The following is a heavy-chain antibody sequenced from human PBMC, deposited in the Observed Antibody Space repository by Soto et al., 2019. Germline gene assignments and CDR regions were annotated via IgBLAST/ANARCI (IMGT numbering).Heavy chain of an antibody. CDR2: ISSSSSYI. CDR3: ARDKEAAAGTRGGSDY. Sequence: EVQLVESGGGLVKPGGSLRLSCAASGFTFSTYSMNWVRQAPGKGLEWVSSISSSSSYIYYADSVKGRFTISRDNAKNSLYLQMNSLRAEDTAVYYCARDKEAAAGTRGGSDYWGQGTLVTVSS. V-gene: IGHV3-21*01. D-gene: IGHD6-13*01. CDR1: GFTFSTYS. J-gene: IGHJ4*02.